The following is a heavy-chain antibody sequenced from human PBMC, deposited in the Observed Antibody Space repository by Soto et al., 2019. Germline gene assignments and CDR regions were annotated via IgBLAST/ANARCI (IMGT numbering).Heavy chain of an antibody. CDR2: IYYSGST. Sequence: SETLSLTCTVSGGSISSGGYYWSWIRQHPGKGLEWIGYIYYSGSTYYNPSLKSRVTISVDTSKNQFSLKLSSVTAADTAVYYCARIQSESGYDCFDYWGQGTLVTVSS. D-gene: IGHD5-12*01. V-gene: IGHV4-31*03. CDR3: ARIQSESGYDCFDY. CDR1: GGSISSGGYY. J-gene: IGHJ4*02.